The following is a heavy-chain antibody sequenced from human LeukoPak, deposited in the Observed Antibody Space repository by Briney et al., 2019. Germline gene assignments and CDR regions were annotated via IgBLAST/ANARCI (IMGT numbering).Heavy chain of an antibody. J-gene: IGHJ4*02. CDR1: GFTFSSYA. D-gene: IGHD6-13*01. CDR2: ISYDGSNK. V-gene: IGHV3-30-3*01. CDR3: AKGGEQQLVLAPFDY. Sequence: PGGSLRLSCAASGFTFSSYAMHWVRQAPGKGLEWVAVISYDGSNKFYADSVKGRFTFSRDNSKNRLYLQMNSLRAEDTAVYYCAKGGEQQLVLAPFDYWGQGTLVTVSS.